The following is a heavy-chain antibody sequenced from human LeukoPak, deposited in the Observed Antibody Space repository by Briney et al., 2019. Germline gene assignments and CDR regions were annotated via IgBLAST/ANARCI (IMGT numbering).Heavy chain of an antibody. D-gene: IGHD1-26*01. CDR3: AKEGGATHAFDI. CDR2: ISWDGGST. CDR1: GFTFDDYA. V-gene: IGHV3-43D*03. Sequence: GGSLRLSCAASGFTFDDYAIHWVRQAPGKGLEWVSLISWDGGSTYYADSVKGRFTISRDNSKNSLYLQMNSLRVEDTALYYCAKEGGATHAFDIWGQGTMVTASS. J-gene: IGHJ3*02.